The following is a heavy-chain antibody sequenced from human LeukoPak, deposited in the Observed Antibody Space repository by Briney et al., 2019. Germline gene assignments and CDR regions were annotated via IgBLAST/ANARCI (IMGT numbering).Heavy chain of an antibody. CDR3: ARGRKFLITMVRGVPFLFDP. J-gene: IGHJ5*02. CDR2: MNPNSGNT. V-gene: IGHV1-8*01. D-gene: IGHD3-10*01. CDR1: GYTFTSYV. Sequence: ASVKVSCKASGYTFTSYVINWVRQATGQGLEWMGWMNPNSGNTGYAQKFQGRVTMTRNTSISTAYMELSSLRSEDTAVYYCARGRKFLITMVRGVPFLFDPWGQGTLVTVSS.